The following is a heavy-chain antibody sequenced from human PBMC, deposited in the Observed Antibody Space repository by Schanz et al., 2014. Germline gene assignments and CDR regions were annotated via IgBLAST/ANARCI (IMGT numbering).Heavy chain of an antibody. Sequence: QVQLVQSGAEVKKPGASVKVSCKASGYTFTSYSMHWVRQAPGQRLEWMGMINPSGGSTTYAQKFQGRVTMTRDTSTSTVYMELSSLRSEDTAVYYCARDGVDAAAGGNYWGQGTLVTVSS. J-gene: IGHJ4*02. V-gene: IGHV1-46*03. CDR2: INPSGGST. CDR3: ARDGVDAAAGGNY. D-gene: IGHD6-13*01. CDR1: GYTFTSYS.